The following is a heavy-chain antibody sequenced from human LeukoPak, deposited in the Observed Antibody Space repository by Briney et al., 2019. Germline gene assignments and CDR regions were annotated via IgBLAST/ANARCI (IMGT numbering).Heavy chain of an antibody. V-gene: IGHV3-23*01. Sequence: GGSLRLSCAASGFTFSSYAMSWVRQAPGKGLEWVSAISGSGGSTYYADSVKGRSTISRDNSKNTLYLQMNSLRAEDTAVYYCAKSIAVAGFPFDYWGQGTLVTVSS. CDR2: ISGSGGST. J-gene: IGHJ4*02. D-gene: IGHD6-19*01. CDR3: AKSIAVAGFPFDY. CDR1: GFTFSSYA.